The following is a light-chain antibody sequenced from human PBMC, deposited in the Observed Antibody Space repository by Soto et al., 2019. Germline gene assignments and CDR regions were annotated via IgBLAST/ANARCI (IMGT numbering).Light chain of an antibody. CDR2: GAS. Sequence: EIVLTQSPGTLSLSPGERATLSCRASQSVSSSYLAWYQQKPGQAPRPLIYGASSRATGIPDRFSGSGSGTDFTLTISRLEPEDFAVYYCQQYCSSRTFGQGTKLEIK. V-gene: IGKV3-20*01. CDR1: QSVSSSY. J-gene: IGKJ2*02. CDR3: QQYCSSRT.